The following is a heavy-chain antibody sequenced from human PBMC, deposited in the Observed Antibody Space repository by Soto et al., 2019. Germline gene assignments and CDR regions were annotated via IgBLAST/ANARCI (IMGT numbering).Heavy chain of an antibody. D-gene: IGHD2-15*01. J-gene: IGHJ6*02. CDR2: IGAARDP. CDR3: ARAYRGRLPSRADYYYALDV. V-gene: IGHV3-13*05. CDR1: GFSFSDYD. Sequence: EVQLVESGGGSVQPGGSLRLACTASGFSFSDYDMHWVRQAPGKGLEWVSTIGAARDPYYTGSVKHRFTISREIARNSMFRQMKCVTVGGTAVYYCARAYRGRLPSRADYYYALDVWGQGIMVAVSS.